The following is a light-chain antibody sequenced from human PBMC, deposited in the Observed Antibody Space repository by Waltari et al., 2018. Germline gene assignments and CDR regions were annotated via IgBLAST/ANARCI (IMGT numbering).Light chain of an antibody. V-gene: IGKV4-1*01. CDR1: QNLLYTSNNKNF. CDR3: QQYYSPPLT. CDR2: WAS. Sequence: DIVMILSPDSLAVSLGDGATTNCTSSQNLLYTSNNKNFLAWYQQRPGHPLKLLIYWASTRESGVPDRFRGNGSGTDFTLTITALQAEDVAVYYCQQYYSPPLTFGGGTKVEIK. J-gene: IGKJ4*01.